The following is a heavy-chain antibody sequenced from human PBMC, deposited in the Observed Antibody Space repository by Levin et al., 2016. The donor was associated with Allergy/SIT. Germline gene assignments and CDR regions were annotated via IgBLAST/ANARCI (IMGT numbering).Heavy chain of an antibody. D-gene: IGHD3-10*01. V-gene: IGHV3-74*01. J-gene: IGHJ4*02. CDR3: AYLPFRGPDY. CDR2: INSDGSST. CDR1: GFPFSSYW. Sequence: GESLKISCAASGFPFSSYWLHWVRQAPGKGLVWVSQINSDGSSTNYADSVKGRFTISRDNAKKTLYLEMNSLRAEDTAVYYCAYLPFRGPDYWGQGTVVTVSS.